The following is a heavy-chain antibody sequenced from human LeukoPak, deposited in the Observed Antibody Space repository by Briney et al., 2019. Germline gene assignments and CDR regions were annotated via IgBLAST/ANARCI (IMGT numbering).Heavy chain of an antibody. CDR1: GGSFSGYY. Sequence: PSETLSLTCAVYGGSFSGYYWSWIRQPPGKGLEWIGEINHSGSTNYNPFLKSRVTISVDTSKNQFSLKLSSVTAADTAVYYCARNRRAILLWFGEYMDVWGKGTTVTVSS. V-gene: IGHV4-34*01. D-gene: IGHD3-10*01. CDR2: INHSGST. J-gene: IGHJ6*03. CDR3: ARNRRAILLWFGEYMDV.